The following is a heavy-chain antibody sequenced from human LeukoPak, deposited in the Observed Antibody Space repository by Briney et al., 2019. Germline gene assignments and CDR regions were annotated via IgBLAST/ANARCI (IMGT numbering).Heavy chain of an antibody. D-gene: IGHD3-22*01. Sequence: GGSLRLSCAASGFTFSSYSMNWVRQAPGKGLEWVGFIRSKAYGGTTDYAAPVKGRFTISRDDSKNTLYLQMNSLKTVDTAVYYCTTDYYDSSGYSINWGQGTLVTVSS. J-gene: IGHJ4*02. V-gene: IGHV3-15*01. CDR2: IRSKAYGGTT. CDR1: GFTFSSYS. CDR3: TTDYYDSSGYSIN.